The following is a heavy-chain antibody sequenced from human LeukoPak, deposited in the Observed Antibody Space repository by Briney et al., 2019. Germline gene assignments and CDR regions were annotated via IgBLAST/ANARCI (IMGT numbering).Heavy chain of an antibody. CDR1: GFTSSSYC. CDR2: IRYDGSNE. J-gene: IGHJ4*02. V-gene: IGHV3-30*02. D-gene: IGHD3-10*01. CDR3: ASGDGSGSPY. Sequence: GGSLSLSCAASGFTSSSYCMHWVRQAPGKGLEWVSFIRYDGSNEYYADSVRGRFTISRDNSKNTLYLQMNSLRAEDTAVYYCASGDGSGSPYWGQGTLVTVSS.